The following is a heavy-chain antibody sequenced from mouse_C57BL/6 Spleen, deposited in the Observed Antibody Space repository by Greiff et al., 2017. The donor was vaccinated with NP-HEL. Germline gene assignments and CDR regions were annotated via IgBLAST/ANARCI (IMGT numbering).Heavy chain of an antibody. V-gene: IGHV14-3*01. Sequence: EVQLQQSVAELVRPGASVKLSCTASGFNIKNTYMHWVKQRPEKGLEWIGRIDPANGNTKYAPKVKGKATITADTSNNTAYLQLSSLKSEDTAIYFCARGDGAGYFEVWGTGTTFTVSS. CDR3: ARGDGAGYFEV. CDR2: IDPANGNT. D-gene: IGHD2-3*01. J-gene: IGHJ1*03. CDR1: GFNIKNTY.